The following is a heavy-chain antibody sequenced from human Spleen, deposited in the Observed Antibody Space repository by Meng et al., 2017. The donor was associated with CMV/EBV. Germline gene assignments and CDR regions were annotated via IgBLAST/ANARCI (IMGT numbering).Heavy chain of an antibody. CDR2: ISPSGTTK. CDR3: ARDTSGALDY. V-gene: IGHV3-11*04. D-gene: IGHD2-8*01. J-gene: IGHJ4*02. CDR1: GFTFSDYY. Sequence: GESLKISCAASGFTFSDYYMSWVRQAPGKGLEWVSYISPSGTTKKSAGSVEGRFTISRDNAKNSLYLQMNSLRVEDTAVYYCARDTSGALDYWGQGTLVTVSS.